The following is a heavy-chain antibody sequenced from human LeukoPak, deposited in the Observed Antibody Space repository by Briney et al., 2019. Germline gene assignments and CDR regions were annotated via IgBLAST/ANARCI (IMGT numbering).Heavy chain of an antibody. CDR3: AKAASGFGYYYGMDV. CDR2: ISYDGSNK. Sequence: GGSLRLSCAASGFTFSSYGMRWVRQAPGKGLEWVAVISYDGSNKYYADSVKGRFTISRDNSKNTLYLQMNSLRAEDTAVYYCAKAASGFGYYYGMDVWGKGTTVTVSS. J-gene: IGHJ6*04. V-gene: IGHV3-30*18. D-gene: IGHD3-3*01. CDR1: GFTFSSYG.